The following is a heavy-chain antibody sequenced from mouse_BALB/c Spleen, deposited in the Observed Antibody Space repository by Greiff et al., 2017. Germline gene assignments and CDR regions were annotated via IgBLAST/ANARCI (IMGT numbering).Heavy chain of an antibody. Sequence: EVQLQESGPSLVKPSQTLSLTCSVTGDSITSGYWNWIRKFPGNKLEYMGYISYSGSTYYNPSLKSRISITRDTSKNQYYLQLNSVTTEDTATYYCARYRYGSSGAWFAYWGQGTLVTVSA. J-gene: IGHJ3*01. CDR1: GDSITSGY. CDR2: ISYSGST. CDR3: ARYRYGSSGAWFAY. V-gene: IGHV3-8*02. D-gene: IGHD1-1*01.